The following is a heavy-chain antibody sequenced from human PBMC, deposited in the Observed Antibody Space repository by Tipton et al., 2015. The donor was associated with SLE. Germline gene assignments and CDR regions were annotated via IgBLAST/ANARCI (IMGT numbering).Heavy chain of an antibody. CDR3: ARAPGDIVVVPAASRAFDI. J-gene: IGHJ3*02. CDR2: INHSGST. Sequence: TLSLTCAVYGGSFSGYYWSWIRQHPGKGLEWIGEINHSGSTNYNPSLKSRVTISVDMSKNQFSLKLSSVTAADTAVYYCARAPGDIVVVPAASRAFDIWGQGTMVTVSS. CDR1: GGSFSGYY. D-gene: IGHD2-2*01. V-gene: IGHV4-34*01.